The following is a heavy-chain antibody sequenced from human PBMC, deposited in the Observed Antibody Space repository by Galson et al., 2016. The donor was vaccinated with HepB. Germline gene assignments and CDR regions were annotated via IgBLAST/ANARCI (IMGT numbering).Heavy chain of an antibody. CDR3: TRPLVTGSFYSALDV. CDR1: GFTFSNYA. D-gene: IGHD3-9*01. Sequence: SLRLSCAASGFTFSNYAMTWVRQVPGKGLEWVATISGNAVATYYGDSLKGRFTISRDNANNSLYLQMNSLRAEDTAVYYCTRPLVTGSFYSALDVWGKGTTVIVSS. CDR2: ISGNAVAT. J-gene: IGHJ6*04. V-gene: IGHV3-23*01.